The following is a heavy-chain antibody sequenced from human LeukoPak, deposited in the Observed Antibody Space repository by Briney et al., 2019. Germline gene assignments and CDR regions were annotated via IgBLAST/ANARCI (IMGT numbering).Heavy chain of an antibody. D-gene: IGHD6-13*01. Sequence: GASVKVSCKASGGTFSSYAISWVRQAPGQGLEWMGGIIPIFGTANYAQKFQGRVTITADTSTDTACMELSSLRSEDTAVYYCAAAAGTQEASTPGYWGQGTLVTVSS. CDR2: IIPIFGTA. CDR3: AAAAGTQEASTPGY. J-gene: IGHJ4*02. CDR1: GGTFSSYA. V-gene: IGHV1-69*06.